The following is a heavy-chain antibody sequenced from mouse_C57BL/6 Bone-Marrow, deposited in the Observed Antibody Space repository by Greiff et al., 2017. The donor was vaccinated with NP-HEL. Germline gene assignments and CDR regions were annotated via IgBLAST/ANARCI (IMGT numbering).Heavy chain of an antibody. CDR2: IWSDGST. D-gene: IGHD2-1*01. Sequence: QVQLKESGPGLVAPSQSLSITCTVSGFSLTSYGVHWVRQPPGKGLEWLVVIWSDGSTTYNSALNSRLSISKDNSKSQVFLKMNSLQTDDTAMYYCARQRLLWPYAMDYWGQGTSVTVSS. J-gene: IGHJ4*01. V-gene: IGHV2-6-1*01. CDR3: ARQRLLWPYAMDY. CDR1: GFSLTSYG.